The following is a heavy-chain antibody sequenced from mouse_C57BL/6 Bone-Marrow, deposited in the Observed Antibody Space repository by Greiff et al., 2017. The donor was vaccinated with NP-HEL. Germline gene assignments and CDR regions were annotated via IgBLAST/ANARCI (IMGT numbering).Heavy chain of an antibody. Sequence: QVQLQQSGAELVRPGASVKLSCKASGYTFTDYYINWVKQRPGQGLEWIARIYPGSGNTYYNEKFKGKATLTAEKSSSTAYMQLSSLTSEDSAVYFCARSATTVVGRFAYWGQGTLVTVSA. J-gene: IGHJ3*01. CDR3: ARSATTVVGRFAY. V-gene: IGHV1-76*01. CDR2: IYPGSGNT. CDR1: GYTFTDYY. D-gene: IGHD1-1*01.